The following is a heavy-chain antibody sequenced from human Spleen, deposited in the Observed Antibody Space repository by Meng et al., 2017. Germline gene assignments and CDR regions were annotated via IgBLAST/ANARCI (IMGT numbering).Heavy chain of an antibody. CDR1: GFTFSSYG. V-gene: IGHV3-33*01. CDR2: IWYDGSNK. J-gene: IGHJ4*02. Sequence: GESPKISCAASGFTFSSYGMHWVRQAPGKGLEWVAVIWYDGSNKYYADSVKGRFTISRDNSKNTLYLQMNSLRAEDTAVYYCARDFEGYCSGGSCHGWGQGTLVTVSS. CDR3: ARDFEGYCSGGSCHG. D-gene: IGHD2-15*01.